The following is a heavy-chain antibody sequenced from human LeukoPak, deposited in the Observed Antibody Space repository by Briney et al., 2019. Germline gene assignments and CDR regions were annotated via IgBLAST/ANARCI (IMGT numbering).Heavy chain of an antibody. CDR3: ARAIVGRCTSRGCNHYFDS. CDR1: DGSVSSYY. V-gene: IGHV4-59*02. CDR2: IYYSGST. D-gene: IGHD2-2*01. J-gene: IGHJ4*02. Sequence: KPSETLSLTCSVSDGSVSSYYWSWIRQPPGKGLEWIGYIYYSGSTNHDPSLNSRVTFSVDTAKNQFSLRLTSVTAADTAVYYCARAIVGRCTSRGCNHYFDSGGQGTLVTVSS.